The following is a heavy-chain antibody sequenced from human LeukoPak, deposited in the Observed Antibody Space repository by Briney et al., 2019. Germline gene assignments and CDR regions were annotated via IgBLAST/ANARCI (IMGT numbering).Heavy chain of an antibody. Sequence: GESLKISCKGSGYSFTSYWIGWVRQMPGKGLEWMGIIYPGDSDTRYSPSFQGQVTISADRSISTAYLQWSSLKASDTAMYYCATQMTTEFYYFDYWGQGTPVTVSS. CDR1: GYSFTSYW. CDR2: IYPGDSDT. CDR3: ATQMTTEFYYFDY. V-gene: IGHV5-51*01. J-gene: IGHJ4*02. D-gene: IGHD4-17*01.